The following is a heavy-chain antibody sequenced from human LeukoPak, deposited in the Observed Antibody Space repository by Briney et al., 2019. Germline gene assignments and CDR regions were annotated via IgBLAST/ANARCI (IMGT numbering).Heavy chain of an antibody. CDR1: GGSLSGYY. CDR2: INHSGST. V-gene: IGHV4-34*01. Sequence: PSETLSLTCAVYGGSLSGYYWSWIRQPPGKGLEWIGEINHSGSTNYNPSLKSRVTISVDTSKNQFSLKLSSVTAADTAVYYCARGLVVATMDTHNWFDPWGQGTLVTVSS. D-gene: IGHD5-12*01. J-gene: IGHJ5*02. CDR3: ARGLVVATMDTHNWFDP.